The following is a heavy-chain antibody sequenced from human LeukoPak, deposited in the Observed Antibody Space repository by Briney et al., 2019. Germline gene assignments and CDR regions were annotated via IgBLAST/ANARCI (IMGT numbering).Heavy chain of an antibody. D-gene: IGHD3-10*01. CDR3: AKHYMGSSYNRAVDY. CDR2: IYYSGST. CDR1: GGSISSYY. Sequence: SSETLSLTCTVSGGSISSYYWSWIRQPPGKGLEWIGYIYYSGSTNYNPSLKSRVTISVDTSKNQFSLKLSSVTAADTAVYYCAKHYMGSSYNRAVDYWGQGTLVSVSS. J-gene: IGHJ4*02. V-gene: IGHV4-59*08.